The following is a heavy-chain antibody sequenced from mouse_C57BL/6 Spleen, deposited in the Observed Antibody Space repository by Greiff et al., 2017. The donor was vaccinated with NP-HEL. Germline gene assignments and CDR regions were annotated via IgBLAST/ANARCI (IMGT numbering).Heavy chain of an antibody. V-gene: IGHV1-82*01. CDR1: GYAFSSSW. Sequence: VQLVESGPELVKPGASVKISCKASGYAFSSSWMNWVKQRPGKGLEWIGRIYPGDGDTNYNGKFKGKATLTADKSSSTAYMQLSSLTSEDSAVYFCANYDYERAFDYWGQGTTLTVSS. CDR3: ANYDYERAFDY. J-gene: IGHJ2*01. CDR2: IYPGDGDT. D-gene: IGHD2-4*01.